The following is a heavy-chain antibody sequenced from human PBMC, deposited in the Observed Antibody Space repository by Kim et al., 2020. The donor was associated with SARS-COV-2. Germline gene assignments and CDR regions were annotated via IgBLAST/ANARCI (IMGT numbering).Heavy chain of an antibody. CDR3: ARAPADYANYGNFDY. D-gene: IGHD4-17*01. V-gene: IGHV1-2*06. CDR1: GYTFTGFY. Sequence: ASVKVSCKSSGYTFTGFYLHWVRQAPGHGLEWMGRVNPVSGGIKYAQKFQGRVTMTRETSLNIAYLELSRLTSDDTAIYYCARAPADYANYGNFDYWGQG. CDR2: VNPVSGGI. J-gene: IGHJ4*02.